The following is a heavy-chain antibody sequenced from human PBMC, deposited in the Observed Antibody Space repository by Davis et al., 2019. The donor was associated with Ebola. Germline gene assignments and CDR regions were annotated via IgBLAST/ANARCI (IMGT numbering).Heavy chain of an antibody. CDR3: ARDNALPWLHDYGMDA. CDR2: INAGDGAT. J-gene: IGHJ6*02. Sequence: AASVKVSCKASGYIFNNHPIHWVRQAPGQRPEWMGWINAGDGATKVSHNFQGRVTFSRDTSASVVYMELSSLRYEDTGLYFCARDNALPWLHDYGMDAWGQGTTVTVSS. CDR1: GYIFNNHP. V-gene: IGHV1-3*01. D-gene: IGHD5-24*01.